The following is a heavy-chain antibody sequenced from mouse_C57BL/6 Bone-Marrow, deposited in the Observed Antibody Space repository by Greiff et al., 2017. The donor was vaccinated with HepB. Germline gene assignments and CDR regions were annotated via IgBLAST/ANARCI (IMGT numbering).Heavy chain of an antibody. CDR1: GYTFTDYY. V-gene: IGHV1-26*01. Sequence: VQLQQSGPELVKPGASVKISCKASGYTFTDYYMNWVKQSHGKSLEWIGDINPNNGGTSYNQKFKGKATLTVDKSSSTAYMELRSLTSEDSAVYYCARDYGNLTGGYWGQGTTLTVSS. CDR3: ARDYGNLTGGY. D-gene: IGHD2-1*01. J-gene: IGHJ2*01. CDR2: INPNNGGT.